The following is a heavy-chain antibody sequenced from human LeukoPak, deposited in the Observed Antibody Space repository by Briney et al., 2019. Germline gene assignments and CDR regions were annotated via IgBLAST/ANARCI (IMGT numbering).Heavy chain of an antibody. Sequence: SETLSLTCTVSGGSINNYYWTWIRQPPGKGLEWIGYISYSGSTNYNPSLKSRITISVDTSKNQFSLKLSSVTAADTAVYYCAGVRSYGEPFFDYWGQGTLVTVSS. CDR1: GGSINNYY. CDR3: AGVRSYGEPFFDY. D-gene: IGHD4-17*01. J-gene: IGHJ4*02. CDR2: ISYSGST. V-gene: IGHV4-59*12.